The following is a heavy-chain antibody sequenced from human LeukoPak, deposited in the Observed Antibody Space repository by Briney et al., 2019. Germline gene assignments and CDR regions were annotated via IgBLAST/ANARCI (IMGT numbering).Heavy chain of an antibody. Sequence: PGRSLRLSCAASGFTFDDYAMHWVRQAPGKGLEWVSGISWNSGSIGYADSVKGRFTISRDNAKNSLYLQMNSLRAEDTAVYYCAREEQWLVRYYYYYGMDVWGQGTTVTVSS. CDR2: ISWNSGSI. V-gene: IGHV3-9*01. CDR1: GFTFDDYA. J-gene: IGHJ6*02. D-gene: IGHD6-19*01. CDR3: AREEQWLVRYYYYYGMDV.